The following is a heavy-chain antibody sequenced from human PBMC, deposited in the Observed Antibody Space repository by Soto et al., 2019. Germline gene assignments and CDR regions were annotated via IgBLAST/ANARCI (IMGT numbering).Heavy chain of an antibody. CDR1: GFTFSSYG. J-gene: IGHJ4*02. Sequence: QVQLVESGGGVVQPGRSLRLSCAASGFTFSSYGMHWARQAPGKGLEWVAVIWYDGSNKYYAASVKGRFTISRDHSKNTLYLQMNSLRAEDTAVYYCARDCAGYSSGWYQRGGFDYWGQGTLVTVSS. V-gene: IGHV3-33*01. CDR3: ARDCAGYSSGWYQRGGFDY. D-gene: IGHD6-19*01. CDR2: IWYDGSNK.